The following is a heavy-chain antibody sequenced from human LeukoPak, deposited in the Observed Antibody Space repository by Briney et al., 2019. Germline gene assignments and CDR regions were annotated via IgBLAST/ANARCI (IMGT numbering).Heavy chain of an antibody. CDR1: GFTFSGHA. CDR3: ASLYGGNLDTDY. Sequence: GGSLRLSCAASGFTFSGHAMNWVRQAPGRGLEWVSSISSTSSYIHYADSVKGRFTISRDNAKKSLYLQMNSLRAEDTAVYYCASLYGGNLDTDYWGQGALVTVSS. D-gene: IGHD4-23*01. J-gene: IGHJ4*02. CDR2: ISSTSSYI. V-gene: IGHV3-21*01.